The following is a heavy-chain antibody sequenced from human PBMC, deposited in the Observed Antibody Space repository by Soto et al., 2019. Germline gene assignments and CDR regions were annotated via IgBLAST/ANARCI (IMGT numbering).Heavy chain of an antibody. J-gene: IGHJ4*02. CDR1: GLTFSSYA. V-gene: IGHV3-23*01. CDR3: AGRIAVAGTLAY. D-gene: IGHD6-19*01. Sequence: GALRLSCAASGLTFSSYAMSWFRQGPVKGLEWVSAISGSGGSTFYADSVKGRFTISRKNSKNTLFLQMNSLRVEDTAVYYCAGRIAVAGTLAYWGQVTLVTVSS. CDR2: ISGSGGST.